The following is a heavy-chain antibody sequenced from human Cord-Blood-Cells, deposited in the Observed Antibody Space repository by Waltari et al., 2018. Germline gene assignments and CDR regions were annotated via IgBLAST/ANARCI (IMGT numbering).Heavy chain of an antibody. J-gene: IGHJ4*02. V-gene: IGHV4-34*01. CDR3: ARGRRGDGDYVDY. Sequence: QVQLQQWGAGLLKPSETLSLTCAVYGGTFSGYYWSWIRQPPGKGLEWIGEIKHSGSTNYNPSLKSRVTISVDTSKNQFSLKLSSVTAADTAVYDCARGRRGDGDYVDYWGQGTLVTVSS. CDR1: GGTFSGYY. CDR2: IKHSGST. D-gene: IGHD7-27*01.